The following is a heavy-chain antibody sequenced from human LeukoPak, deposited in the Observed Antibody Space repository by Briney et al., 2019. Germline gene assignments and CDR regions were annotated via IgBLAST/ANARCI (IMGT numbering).Heavy chain of an antibody. CDR1: GFTFSGSA. D-gene: IGHD6-19*01. Sequence: GGSLRLSCAASGFTFSGSAMHWVRQASGKGLEWVGRIRSKGNTYATAYAASVKGRFTISRDDSKNTAYLQMNSLRAEDTAVYYCARVPPALSGWEIYFDYWGQGTLVTVSS. CDR3: ARVPPALSGWEIYFDY. CDR2: IRSKGNTYAT. V-gene: IGHV3-73*01. J-gene: IGHJ4*02.